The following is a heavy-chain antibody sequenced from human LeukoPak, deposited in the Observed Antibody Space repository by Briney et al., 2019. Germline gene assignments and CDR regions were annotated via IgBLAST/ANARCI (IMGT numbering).Heavy chain of an antibody. V-gene: IGHV3-21*01. Sequence: GGSLRLSCAASGFTFSSYSMNWVRQAPGKGLEWVSSTSSSSSYIYYADSVKGRFTISRDNAKNSLYLQMSSLRAEDTAVYYCARDTAAAGEAYAFDIWGQGTMVTVSS. D-gene: IGHD6-13*01. CDR2: TSSSSSYI. J-gene: IGHJ3*02. CDR3: ARDTAAAGEAYAFDI. CDR1: GFTFSSYS.